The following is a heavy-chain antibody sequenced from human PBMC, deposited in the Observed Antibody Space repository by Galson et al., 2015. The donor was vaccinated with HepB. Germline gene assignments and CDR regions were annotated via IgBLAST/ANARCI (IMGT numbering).Heavy chain of an antibody. Sequence: SVKVSCKASGYTFTSYGISWVRQAPGQGLEWMGWISAYNGNTNYAQKLQGRVTMTTDTSTSTAYMELRSLRSDDTAVYYCARESKSDYGDYAFEGPEDWYFDIWGRGTLVTVS. CDR2: ISAYNGNT. D-gene: IGHD4-17*01. CDR3: ARESKSDYGDYAFEGPEDWYFDI. CDR1: GYTFTSYG. V-gene: IGHV1-18*01. J-gene: IGHJ2*01.